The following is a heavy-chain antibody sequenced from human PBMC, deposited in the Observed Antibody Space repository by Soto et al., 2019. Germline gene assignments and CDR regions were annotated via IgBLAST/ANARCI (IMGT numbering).Heavy chain of an antibody. J-gene: IGHJ4*02. CDR1: GFTFSTFA. D-gene: IGHD1-26*01. CDR2: ITGGSGFT. Sequence: GGSLRLSCAASGFTFSTFAMNWVRQAPGKGLEWVSGITGGSGFTFYADSVKGRFTISRDDSENTLFLQMSSLRAEDTAKYYCAKSGPTNYFDFWGQGTLVTGS. CDR3: AKSGPTNYFDF. V-gene: IGHV3-23*01.